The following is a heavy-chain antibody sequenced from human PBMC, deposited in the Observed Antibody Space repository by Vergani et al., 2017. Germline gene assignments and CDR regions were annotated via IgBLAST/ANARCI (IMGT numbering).Heavy chain of an antibody. CDR2: ISAYNGKT. V-gene: IGHV1-18*01. Sequence: QVQLVQSGAEVKKPGASVKVSCKASGYTFTSYGISWVRQAPGQGLEWMGWISAYNGKTNYAQKLQGRVTITTDTSTSTAYMELRSLRSDDTAVYYCARGTPIVVVPSNRGDAFDIWGQGTMVTVSS. D-gene: IGHD2-2*01. CDR3: ARGTPIVVVPSNRGDAFDI. CDR1: GYTFTSYG. J-gene: IGHJ3*02.